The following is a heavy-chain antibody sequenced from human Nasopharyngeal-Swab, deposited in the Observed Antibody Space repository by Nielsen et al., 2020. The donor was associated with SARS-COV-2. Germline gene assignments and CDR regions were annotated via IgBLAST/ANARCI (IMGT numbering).Heavy chain of an antibody. D-gene: IGHD5-24*01. CDR1: GFTISRYW. J-gene: IGHJ4*02. V-gene: IGHV3-74*01. Sequence: GASLKISCAASGFTISRYWMLWVRHAPGKGLVWVSRLHSDGSGTTSADSVRGRFTISRDNAKNTLYLQMNSLRAEDTAVYYCARGGDGYSMDYWGQGTLVTVSS. CDR3: ARGGDGYSMDY. CDR2: LHSDGSGT.